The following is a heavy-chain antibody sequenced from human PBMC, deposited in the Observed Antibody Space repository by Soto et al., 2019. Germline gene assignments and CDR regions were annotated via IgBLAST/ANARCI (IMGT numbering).Heavy chain of an antibody. CDR2: INHSGST. CDR1: GGSFSGYY. CDR3: ARAPGYSSGWYGVNDAFDI. Sequence: SETLSLTCAVYGGSFSGYYWSWIRQPPGKGLEWIGEINHSGSTNYNPSLKSRVTISVDTSKNQFSLKLSSVTAADTAVYYCARAPGYSSGWYGVNDAFDIWGQGTMVTVSS. V-gene: IGHV4-34*01. J-gene: IGHJ3*02. D-gene: IGHD6-19*01.